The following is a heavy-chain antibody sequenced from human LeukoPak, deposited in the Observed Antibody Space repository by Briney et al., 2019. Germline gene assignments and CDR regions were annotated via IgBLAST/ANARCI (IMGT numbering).Heavy chain of an antibody. CDR2: IYHSGST. J-gene: IGHJ5*02. CDR1: GYSISSGYY. Sequence: PSETLSLTCTVSGYSISSGYYWGWIRQPPGKGLEWIGSIYHSGSTYYNPSLKSRVTISVDTSKNQFSLKLSSVTAADTAVYYCARLNLLTTYYDFWSGYYSGTRGANWFDPWGQGTLVTVSS. D-gene: IGHD3-3*01. CDR3: ARLNLLTTYYDFWSGYYSGTRGANWFDP. V-gene: IGHV4-38-2*02.